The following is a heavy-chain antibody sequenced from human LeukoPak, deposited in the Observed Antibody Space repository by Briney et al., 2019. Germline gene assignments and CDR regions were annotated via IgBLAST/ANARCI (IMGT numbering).Heavy chain of an antibody. D-gene: IGHD3-16*01. V-gene: IGHV3-72*01. CDR3: ARMTIRLGSTYDAFDM. CDR2: IRNKASSDTT. J-gene: IGHJ3*02. CDR1: GFTFSDHY. Sequence: PGGSLRLSCAASGFTFSDHYMDWVRQAPGKGLEWVARIRNKASSDTTEYAASVKGRFTISRDDSKNSLYLQMNSLKTEDSAVYYCARMTIRLGSTYDAFDMWGQGTGVTVSS.